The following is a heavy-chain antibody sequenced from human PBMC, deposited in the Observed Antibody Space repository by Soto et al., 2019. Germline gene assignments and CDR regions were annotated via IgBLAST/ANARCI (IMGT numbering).Heavy chain of an antibody. J-gene: IGHJ6*03. Sequence: QVQLVESGGGVVQPGRSLGLSCAASGFTLSNYGMHWVRQAPGKGLEWVTVISYDGSNKDYADSVKGRFTISRDNSKNTLYLLLNSLRAEDTAVYYCAKDRRFTSYYMDVWGKGTTVTVSS. CDR2: ISYDGSNK. D-gene: IGHD3-3*01. V-gene: IGHV3-30*18. CDR3: AKDRRFTSYYMDV. CDR1: GFTLSNYG.